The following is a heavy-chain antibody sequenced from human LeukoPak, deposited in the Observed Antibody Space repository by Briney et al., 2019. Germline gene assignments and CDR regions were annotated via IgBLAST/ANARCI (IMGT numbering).Heavy chain of an antibody. J-gene: IGHJ3*02. CDR1: GYTFTTYY. V-gene: IGHV1-46*01. CDR3: ARGELFYDSSGYYTGDI. CDR2: INPSGGGT. D-gene: IGHD3-22*01. Sequence: GASVKVSCKVSGYTFTTYYMHWVRQAPGQGLEWMGVINPSGGGTTYSQNFQGRVTMTRDTSTSTVYMELSSLRSEDTAVYYCARGELFYDSSGYYTGDIWGQGTMVTVSS.